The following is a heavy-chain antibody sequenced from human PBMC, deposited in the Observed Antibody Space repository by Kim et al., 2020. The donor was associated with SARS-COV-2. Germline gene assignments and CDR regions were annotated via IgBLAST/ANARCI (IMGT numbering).Heavy chain of an antibody. V-gene: IGHV3-33*01. D-gene: IGHD4-17*01. CDR2: IWYDGSNK. Sequence: GGSLRLSCAASGFTFSSYGMHWVRQAPGKGLEWVAVIWYDGSNKYYADSVKGRFTISRDNSKNTLYLQMNSLRAEDTAVYYCAREYPYYGDYDGGFDYWGQGTLVTVSS. CDR1: GFTFSSYG. J-gene: IGHJ4*02. CDR3: AREYPYYGDYDGGFDY.